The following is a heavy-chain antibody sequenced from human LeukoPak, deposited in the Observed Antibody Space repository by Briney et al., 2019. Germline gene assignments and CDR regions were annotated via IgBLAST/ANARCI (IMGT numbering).Heavy chain of an antibody. J-gene: IGHJ4*02. Sequence: GASLKVSCKASGYTFTGYYMRWVRQAPGQGLEWMGWINPNSGGTNYAQKFQGRVTMTRDTSISTAYMELSRLRSDDTAVYYCARSSYYDILTGYYDYWGQGTLVTVSA. V-gene: IGHV1-2*02. D-gene: IGHD3-9*01. CDR2: INPNSGGT. CDR3: ARSSYYDILTGYYDY. CDR1: GYTFTGYY.